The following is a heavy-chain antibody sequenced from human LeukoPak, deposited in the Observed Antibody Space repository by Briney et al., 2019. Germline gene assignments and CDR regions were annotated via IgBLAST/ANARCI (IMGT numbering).Heavy chain of an antibody. CDR3: ARSGYCSGGSCYRYYYYGMDV. D-gene: IGHD2-15*01. Sequence: ASVKVSCEASGYTFTGYYMHWVRQAPGQGLEWMGWINPNSGGTNYAQKFQGRVTMTRDASISTAYMELSRLRSDDTAVYYCARSGYCSGGSCYRYYYYGMDVWGQGTTVTVPS. J-gene: IGHJ6*02. CDR2: INPNSGGT. CDR1: GYTFTGYY. V-gene: IGHV1-2*02.